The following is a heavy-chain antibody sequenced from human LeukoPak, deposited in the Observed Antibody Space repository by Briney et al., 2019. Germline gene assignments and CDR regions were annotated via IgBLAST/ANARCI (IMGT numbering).Heavy chain of an antibody. CDR2: INHSGST. D-gene: IGHD2-2*01. CDR1: GGSFSGYY. Sequence: SETLSLTCAVYGGSFSGYYWSWIRQPPGKGLEWIGEINHSGSTNYNPSLKSRVTISVDTSKNQFSLKLSSVTAADTAVYYCARDSTLDAFDIWGQGTMVTVSS. J-gene: IGHJ3*02. V-gene: IGHV4-34*01. CDR3: ARDSTLDAFDI.